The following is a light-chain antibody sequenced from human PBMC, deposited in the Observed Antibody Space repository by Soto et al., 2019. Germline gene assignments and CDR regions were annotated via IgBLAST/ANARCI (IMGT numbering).Light chain of an antibody. CDR2: EVR. V-gene: IGLV1-40*01. CDR1: SSNIGAGYD. J-gene: IGLJ1*01. Sequence: QSVLTQPPSVSGAPGQRVTISCTGTSSNIGAGYDIHWYQLHPGKAPKLMIFEVRNRPSGVSNRFSGSKSGNTASLTVSGLQPEDEAEYYCSSFASSDSDTAYVFGTGTKLTVL. CDR3: SSFASSDSDTAYV.